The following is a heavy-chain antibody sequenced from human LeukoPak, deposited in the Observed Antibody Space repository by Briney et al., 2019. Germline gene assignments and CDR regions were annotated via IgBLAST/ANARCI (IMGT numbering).Heavy chain of an antibody. V-gene: IGHV4-4*07. CDR2: IYTSGST. D-gene: IGHD2-15*01. CDR3: ARGECSGGSCSTHNYYYYYMDV. J-gene: IGHJ6*03. CDR1: GGSISSYY. Sequence: SETLSLTCTVSGGSISSYYWSWIRQPAGKGLEWIGRIYTSGSTNYNPSLKSRVTMSVDTSKNLFSLKLSSVTAADTAVYYCARGECSGGSCSTHNYYYYYMDVWGKGTTVTVSS.